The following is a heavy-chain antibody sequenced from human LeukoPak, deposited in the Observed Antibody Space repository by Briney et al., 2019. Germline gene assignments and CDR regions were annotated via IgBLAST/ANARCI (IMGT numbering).Heavy chain of an antibody. D-gene: IGHD1-26*01. V-gene: IGHV4-39*01. CDR1: GGSVRITTYY. CDR3: ARPPVEVTLDGFDI. CDR2: IYYSVST. J-gene: IGHJ3*02. Sequence: PSETLSLTCTVSGGSVRITTYYWGWIRQPPGKGLEWIGSIYYSVSTYYNPSLKSRLTMSVDTSKNQFSLKLSSVTAADTAVYYCARPPVEVTLDGFDIWGQGTMVTVSS.